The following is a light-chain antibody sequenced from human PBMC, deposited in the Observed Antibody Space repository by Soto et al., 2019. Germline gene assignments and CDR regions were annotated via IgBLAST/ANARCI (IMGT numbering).Light chain of an antibody. Sequence: EILMTQSPATLSVSPGEGATLSCRAGQDVTTNFAWYQQKRGQPPRLLIYDISNRATGVPARFSATGSGTEFTLTISRVQSEDFAIYFCQQYNNWPFSFGQGTRLEIK. CDR1: QDVTTN. CDR2: DIS. J-gene: IGKJ5*01. CDR3: QQYNNWPFS. V-gene: IGKV3-15*01.